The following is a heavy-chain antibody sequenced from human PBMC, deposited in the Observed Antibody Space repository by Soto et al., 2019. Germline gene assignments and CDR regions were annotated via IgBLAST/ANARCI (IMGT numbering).Heavy chain of an antibody. CDR2: IYYSGST. D-gene: IGHD6-19*01. V-gene: IGHV4-39*01. CDR1: GGSISSSSYY. Sequence: SQTLSLTYTVSGGSISSSSYYWGWIRPPPGKGLEWIGSIYYSGSTYYNPSLKSRVTISVDTSKNQFSLKLSSVTAADTAVYYCARLMYSSGWIFDYWCQGTLVTVS. CDR3: ARLMYSSGWIFDY. J-gene: IGHJ4*02.